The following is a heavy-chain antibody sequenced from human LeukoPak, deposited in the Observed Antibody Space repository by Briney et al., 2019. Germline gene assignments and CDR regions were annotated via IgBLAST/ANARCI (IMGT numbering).Heavy chain of an antibody. J-gene: IGHJ5*02. V-gene: IGHV1-3*01. CDR1: GYTFTSYA. CDR3: ARDHPYYDFWSGYYSSWFDP. D-gene: IGHD3-3*01. CDR2: INAGNGNT. Sequence: GASVKVSCKASGYTFTSYAMHWVRQAPGQRLEWMGWINAGNGNTKYSQKLQGRVTMTTDTSTSTAYMELRSLRSDDTAVYYCARDHPYYDFWSGYYSSWFDPWGQGTLVTVSS.